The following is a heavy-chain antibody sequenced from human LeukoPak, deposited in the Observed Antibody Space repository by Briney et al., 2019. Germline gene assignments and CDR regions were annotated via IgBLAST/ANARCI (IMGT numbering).Heavy chain of an antibody. Sequence: PSQTLSLTCTVSGGSISSGDYYWSWIRQPPGKGLEWIGYIYYSGSTYYNPSLKSRVTISVDTSKNQFSLKLSPVTAADTAVYYCARTLVLRYFDWLSSSYNWFDPWGQGTLVTVSS. CDR2: IYYSGST. J-gene: IGHJ5*02. CDR1: GGSISSGDYY. D-gene: IGHD3-9*01. CDR3: ARTLVLRYFDWLSSSYNWFDP. V-gene: IGHV4-30-4*01.